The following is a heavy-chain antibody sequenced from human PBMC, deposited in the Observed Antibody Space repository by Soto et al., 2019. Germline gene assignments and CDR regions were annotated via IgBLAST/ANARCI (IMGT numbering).Heavy chain of an antibody. Sequence: QVQLVESGGGVVQPGRSLRLSCAASGFTFSSYGMHWVRQAPGKGLEWVAVIWYDGSNKYYADSVKGRFTISRDNSKNTLYLQMNILRAEDTAVYYCARDWLYSSGPHSFDYWGQGTLVTVSS. V-gene: IGHV3-33*01. J-gene: IGHJ4*02. D-gene: IGHD3-22*01. CDR1: GFTFSSYG. CDR3: ARDWLYSSGPHSFDY. CDR2: IWYDGSNK.